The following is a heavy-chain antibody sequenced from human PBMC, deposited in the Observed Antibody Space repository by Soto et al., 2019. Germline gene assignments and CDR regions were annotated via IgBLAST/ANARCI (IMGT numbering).Heavy chain of an antibody. CDR2: IYFSGNT. CDR3: VRQRFTMIVGPGELDN. V-gene: IGHV4-39*01. Sequence: QLQVQESGPGLVKPSETLSLTCTVSGDSISSSHYYWAWIRQPPGRGLEWIGSIYFSGNTFYNPSLQSPGILSVDAPKNQFFLKVNSVAAEDTAVYYCVRQRFTMIVGPGELDNWGQGTLVTVSS. CDR1: GDSISSSHYY. J-gene: IGHJ4*02. D-gene: IGHD3-22*01.